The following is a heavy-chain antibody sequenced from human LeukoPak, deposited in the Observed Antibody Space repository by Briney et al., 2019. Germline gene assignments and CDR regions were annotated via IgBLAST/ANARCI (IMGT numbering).Heavy chain of an antibody. CDR2: IYYSGST. D-gene: IGHD3-22*01. V-gene: IGHV4-59*08. Sequence: SETLFLTCTVSGGSISSYYWSWIRQPPGKGLEWIGYIYYSGSTNYNPSLKSRVTISVDTSKNQFSLKLSSVTAADTAVYYCAVAFDYYDSNHGFDYWGQGTLVTVSS. CDR3: AVAFDYYDSNHGFDY. CDR1: GGSISSYY. J-gene: IGHJ4*02.